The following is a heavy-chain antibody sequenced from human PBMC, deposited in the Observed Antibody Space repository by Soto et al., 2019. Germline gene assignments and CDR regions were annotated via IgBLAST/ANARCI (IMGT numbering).Heavy chain of an antibody. D-gene: IGHD3-22*01. CDR3: AKIVVVTYRSDAFDI. J-gene: IGHJ3*02. CDR2: ISYDGSNK. CDR1: GFTFSSYA. V-gene: IGHV3-30-3*01. Sequence: GSLRLSCAASGFTFSSYAMHWVRQAPGKGLEWVAVISYDGSNKYYADSVKGRFTISRDNSKSTLYLQMNSLRAEDTAVYYCAKIVVVTYRSDAFDIWGQGTMVTVSS.